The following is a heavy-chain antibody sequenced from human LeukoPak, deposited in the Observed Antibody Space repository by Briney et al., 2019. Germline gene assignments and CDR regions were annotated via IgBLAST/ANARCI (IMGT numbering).Heavy chain of an antibody. CDR1: GFTVSSNY. D-gene: IGHD3-22*01. CDR3: AKLQAGYFDSSGYHFDY. V-gene: IGHV3-23*01. CDR2: MSGSGGPT. J-gene: IGHJ4*02. Sequence: GGSLRLSCAASGFTVSSNYMSWVRQAPGKGLEWVSVMSGSGGPTYYADPVKGRFTISRDNSKNTLYLQLNSLRADDTAVYYCAKLQAGYFDSSGYHFDYWGQGTLVTVSS.